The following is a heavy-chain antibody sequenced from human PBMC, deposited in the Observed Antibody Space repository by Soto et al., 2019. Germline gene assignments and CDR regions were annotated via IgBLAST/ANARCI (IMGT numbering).Heavy chain of an antibody. CDR3: AKDGGNTYYYDSSVYYLYYFDY. CDR2: ISGSGGST. J-gene: IGHJ4*02. D-gene: IGHD3-22*01. Sequence: GGSLRLYCAASGFTFRSYAMSWVRQAPGKGLEWVSAISGSGGSTYYADSVKGRFTISRDNSKNTMYLQMNSLRDEDTAVYYCAKDGGNTYYYDSSVYYLYYFDYWGQGTLVTVSS. V-gene: IGHV3-23*01. CDR1: GFTFRSYA.